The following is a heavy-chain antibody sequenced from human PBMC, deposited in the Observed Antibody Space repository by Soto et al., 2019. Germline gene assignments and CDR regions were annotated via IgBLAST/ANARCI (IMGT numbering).Heavy chain of an antibody. CDR1: GFTVTNSA. J-gene: IGHJ5*01. V-gene: IGHV3-23*01. D-gene: IGHD6-25*01. CDR2: IGNSGT. CDR3: AKKAGRHVPGIWFGS. Sequence: GGSLRLSCAASGFTVTNSAMNWVRQAPGKGLEWVSTIGNSGTYYADIVKGRFTIPRDISKNTVDLQMSGLSAEDTAVYYCAKKAGRHVPGIWFGSWGQGTLVTVSS.